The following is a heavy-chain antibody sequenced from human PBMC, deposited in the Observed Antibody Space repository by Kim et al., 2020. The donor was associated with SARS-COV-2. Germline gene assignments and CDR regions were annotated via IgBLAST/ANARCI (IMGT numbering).Heavy chain of an antibody. Sequence: GGSLRLSCAASGFTVSSNYMNWVRQAPGKGLEWVSIIYSGVSTSYADSVKGRFTISRDTSKNTLYLQMNSLRAEDTAVYYWARTICSGGTCYKGWFDPWGQGTLVTVSS. J-gene: IGHJ5*02. CDR1: GFTVSSNY. V-gene: IGHV3-66*01. D-gene: IGHD2-15*01. CDR3: ARTICSGGTCYKGWFDP. CDR2: IYSGVST.